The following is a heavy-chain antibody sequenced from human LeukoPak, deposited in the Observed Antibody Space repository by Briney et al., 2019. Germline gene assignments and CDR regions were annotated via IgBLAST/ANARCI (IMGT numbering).Heavy chain of an antibody. CDR2: ISYDGSNK. V-gene: IGHV3-30*03. D-gene: IGHD2-2*01. CDR1: GFTFSSYG. Sequence: PGGSLRLSCAASGFTFSSYGMHWVRQAPGKGLEWVAVISYDGSNKYYADSVKGRFTISRDNSKNTLYLQMNSLRAEDTAVYYCARDVAKIVPASNAFDIWGQGTMVTVSS. CDR3: ARDVAKIVPASNAFDI. J-gene: IGHJ3*02.